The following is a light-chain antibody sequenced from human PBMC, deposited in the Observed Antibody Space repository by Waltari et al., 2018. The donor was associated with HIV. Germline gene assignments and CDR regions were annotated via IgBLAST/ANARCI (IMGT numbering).Light chain of an antibody. CDR2: TND. CDR3: AAWDDSLNGM. V-gene: IGLV1-44*01. Sequence: QSVLTQPPSVSGTPGQNVTISCSGSSSNIGSNIVNWYQQLPGAAPKLLIYTNDQWPSGVPDRFSGSKSGTSASLAISGLQSADEADYYCAAWDDSLNGMFGGGTKLTVL. CDR1: SSNIGSNI. J-gene: IGLJ3*02.